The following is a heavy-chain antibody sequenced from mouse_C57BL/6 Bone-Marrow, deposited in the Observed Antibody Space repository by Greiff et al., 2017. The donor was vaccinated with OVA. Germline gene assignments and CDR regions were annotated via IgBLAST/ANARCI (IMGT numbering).Heavy chain of an antibody. J-gene: IGHJ4*01. Sequence: EVKLVESGGDLVKPGGSLKLSCAASGFTFSSYGMSWVRQTPDKRLEWVATISSGGSYTYYPDSVKGRFTISRDNAKNTLYLQMSSLKSEDTAMYYCARPIYDGYHYYAMDYWGQGTSVTVSS. CDR3: ARPIYDGYHYYAMDY. CDR1: GFTFSSYG. CDR2: ISSGGSYT. D-gene: IGHD2-3*01. V-gene: IGHV5-6*01.